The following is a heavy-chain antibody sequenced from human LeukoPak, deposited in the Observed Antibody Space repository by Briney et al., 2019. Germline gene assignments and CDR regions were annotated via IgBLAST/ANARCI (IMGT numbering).Heavy chain of an antibody. Sequence: QPGRSLRLSCAASGFTFSSYAMHWVRQAPGKGLEGVAVISYDGSNKYYADSVKGRFTISRDNSKNTLYLQMNSLRAEDTAVYYCARGGGSGSYYADYWGQGTLVTVSS. V-gene: IGHV3-30*04. J-gene: IGHJ4*02. CDR1: GFTFSSYA. CDR2: ISYDGSNK. D-gene: IGHD1-26*01. CDR3: ARGGGSGSYYADY.